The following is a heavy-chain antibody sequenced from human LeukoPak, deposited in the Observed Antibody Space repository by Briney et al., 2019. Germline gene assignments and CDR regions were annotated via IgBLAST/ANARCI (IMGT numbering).Heavy chain of an antibody. Sequence: GRSLRLSCAASGFTFDDYAMHWVRQAPGKGLEWVSGISWNSGSIGYADSVKGRFTISRDNAKNSLYLQMNSLRAEDTAVYYCAKDFQGIAVAAPLDYWGQGTLVTVSS. CDR1: GFTFDDYA. CDR2: ISWNSGSI. V-gene: IGHV3-9*01. J-gene: IGHJ4*02. D-gene: IGHD6-19*01. CDR3: AKDFQGIAVAAPLDY.